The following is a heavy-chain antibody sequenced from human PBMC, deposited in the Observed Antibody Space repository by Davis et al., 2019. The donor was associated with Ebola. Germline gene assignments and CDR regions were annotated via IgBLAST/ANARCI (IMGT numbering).Heavy chain of an antibody. V-gene: IGHV3-23*01. Sequence: GESLKISCAASGFTFSNYAMSWVRQAPGKGLEWVSSIGGSGDTTYYADSVKGRFTISRDNSKNTLYLQMNSLRAEDTAEYYCAKEVVSVTLLVLGPSDYYFDYWGPGTLVTVSS. CDR3: AKEVVSVTLLVLGPSDYYFDY. CDR2: IGGSGDTT. J-gene: IGHJ4*01. CDR1: GFTFSNYA. D-gene: IGHD3-22*01.